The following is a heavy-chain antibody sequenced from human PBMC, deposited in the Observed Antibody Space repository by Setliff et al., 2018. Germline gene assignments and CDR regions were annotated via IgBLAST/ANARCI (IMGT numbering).Heavy chain of an antibody. CDR2: INTSGTT. CDR1: GGSLNTYY. V-gene: IGHV4-4*07. CDR3: AGGLPGDYDFNCFDT. D-gene: IGHD3-3*01. J-gene: IGHJ5*02. Sequence: PSEPLSLTCTVSGGSLNTYYWSWIRQPAGKELEWIGRINTSGTTRYNPSLRSRATLSVDESMNRFSLNLNSVTAADTAVYYCAGGLPGDYDFNCFDTWGQGALVTVSS.